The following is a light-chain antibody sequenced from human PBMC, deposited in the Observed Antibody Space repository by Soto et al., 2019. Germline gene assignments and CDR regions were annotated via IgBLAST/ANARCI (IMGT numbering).Light chain of an antibody. CDR3: QQYNTYST. J-gene: IGKJ5*01. CDR2: DVT. CDR1: QDIDKY. V-gene: IGKV1-33*01. Sequence: DIHMTQSPSSLSASVGYRFTITCQASQDIDKYLNWYQQKPGKAPKLLIDDVTNLETGVPSRFSGSGSGTQFTFTIGSLQPEDIATYYCQQYNTYSTFGHGTRLEI.